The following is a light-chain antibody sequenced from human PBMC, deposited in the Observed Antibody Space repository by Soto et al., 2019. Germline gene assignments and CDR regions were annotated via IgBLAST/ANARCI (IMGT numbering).Light chain of an antibody. Sequence: DIQMTQSPSSLSASVGDRVTITCRTSQPISDYLNWYQQKPGKAPTLLIYTASNLQSGVPSRFSGSGSGTHFTLTISSLQPEDFATYYCQQHYNTPRTFGQGTKVE. CDR1: QPISDY. CDR2: TAS. J-gene: IGKJ1*01. V-gene: IGKV1-39*01. CDR3: QQHYNTPRT.